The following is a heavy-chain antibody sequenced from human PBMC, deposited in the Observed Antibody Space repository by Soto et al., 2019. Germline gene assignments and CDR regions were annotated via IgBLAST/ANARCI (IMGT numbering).Heavy chain of an antibody. V-gene: IGHV3-53*01. D-gene: IGHD3-3*01. CDR2: IYSGGST. Sequence: HPGGSLRLSCAASGFTVSSNYMSWVRQAPGKGLEWVSVIYSGGSTYYADSVKGRFTISRDNSKNTLYLQMNSLRAEDTAVYYCARDPPRDFWSGSTWAYYYGMDVWGQGTTVTVSS. CDR1: GFTVSSNY. CDR3: ARDPPRDFWSGSTWAYYYGMDV. J-gene: IGHJ6*02.